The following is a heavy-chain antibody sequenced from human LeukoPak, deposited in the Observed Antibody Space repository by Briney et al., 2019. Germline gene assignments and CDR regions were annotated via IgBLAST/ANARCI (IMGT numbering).Heavy chain of an antibody. CDR3: ARDLSNDSRGYPGY. V-gene: IGHV1-18*01. D-gene: IGHD3-22*01. CDR1: GYTFISFG. Sequence: ASVKVSCKASGYTFISFGISWVRQAPGQGLEWMGWISTYNGNTNYAQKVQGRVTLTTDTSTSTAYMELRSLRSDDTAVYYCARDLSNDSRGYPGYWGQGTLVTVSS. J-gene: IGHJ4*02. CDR2: ISTYNGNT.